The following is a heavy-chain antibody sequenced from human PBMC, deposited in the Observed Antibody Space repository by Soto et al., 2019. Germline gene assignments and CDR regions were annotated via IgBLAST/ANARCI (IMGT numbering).Heavy chain of an antibody. CDR2: IYHSVRP. CDR1: SGSISSSNW. CDR3: ARDRCSSTSCYAGFPRYYYYMDV. V-gene: IGHV4-4*02. Sequence: PSETLSLTCAVSSGSISSSNWWSWVRQPPGKGLEWIGEIYHSVRPNYNPSLKSRVTISVDTSKNQFSLKLSSVTAADTAVYYCARDRCSSTSCYAGFPRYYYYMDVWGKGTTLTVSS. J-gene: IGHJ6*03. D-gene: IGHD2-2*01.